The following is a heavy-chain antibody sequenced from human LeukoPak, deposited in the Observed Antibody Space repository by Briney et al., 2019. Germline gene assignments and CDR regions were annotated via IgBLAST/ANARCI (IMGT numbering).Heavy chain of an antibody. V-gene: IGHV1-18*04. D-gene: IGHD2-15*01. CDR2: ISAYNGNT. CDR1: GDTFTSYG. J-gene: IGHJ4*02. Sequence: ASVKVSFKASGDTFTSYGISWVRQAPGQGLEGMGWISAYNGNTNYPQKLQGRVTMTTDTSTSTAYMEMRSLSSDDTAVYYCARTLDIVVVVADYWGQGTLVTVSS. CDR3: ARTLDIVVVVADY.